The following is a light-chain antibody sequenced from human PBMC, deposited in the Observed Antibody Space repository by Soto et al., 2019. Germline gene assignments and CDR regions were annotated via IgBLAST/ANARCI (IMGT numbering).Light chain of an antibody. V-gene: IGKV1-39*01. J-gene: IGKJ4*01. Sequence: DIQMTQSPSSLSASVGDRFTITCRASQSISSYLNWYQQKPGKAPKLLIYAASSLQSGVPSRFSGSGSGTDFTLTISSLQPEGFATYYCLQDYNYPLTFGGGTKVDIK. CDR2: AAS. CDR3: LQDYNYPLT. CDR1: QSISSY.